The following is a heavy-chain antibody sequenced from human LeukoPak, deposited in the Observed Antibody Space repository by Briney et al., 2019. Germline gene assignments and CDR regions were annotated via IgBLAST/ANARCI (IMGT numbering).Heavy chain of an antibody. Sequence: SETLSLTCAVYGGSFSGYYWSWIRQPPGKGLEWIGEINHSGSTNYNPSLKSRVTISVDTSKNQFSLKLSSVTAADTAVYYCARVRYFDWSHDYWGQGTLVTVSS. CDR2: INHSGST. V-gene: IGHV4-34*01. J-gene: IGHJ4*02. CDR1: GGSFSGYY. D-gene: IGHD3-9*01. CDR3: ARVRYFDWSHDY.